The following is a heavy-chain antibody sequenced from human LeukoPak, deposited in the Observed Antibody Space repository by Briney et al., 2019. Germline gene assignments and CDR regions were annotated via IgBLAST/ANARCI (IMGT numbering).Heavy chain of an antibody. CDR3: ATGRLTGGGFDA. D-gene: IGHD3-9*01. CDR1: GFTFGSYG. CDR2: ISTDDST. Sequence: PGGPLRLSCAASGFTFGSYGMHWVRQAPGKGLEWVSFISTDDSTYYADSVKGRFTISRDNSKNTLYLQMNSLRAEDTAVYYCATGRLTGGGFDAWGQGTLVTVSS. V-gene: IGHV3-53*01. J-gene: IGHJ5*02.